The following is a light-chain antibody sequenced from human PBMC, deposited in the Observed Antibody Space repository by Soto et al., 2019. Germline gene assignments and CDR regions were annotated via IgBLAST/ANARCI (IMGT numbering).Light chain of an antibody. Sequence: QPVLTQSTSASASLGASVKLTCTLSSGHSSYAIAWHQQQPEKGPRYLMKLNSDGSHSKGDGIPDRFSGSSSGAERYLTISSLQSEDEADYYCQTWGTGVFGGGTKLTVL. CDR3: QTWGTGV. CDR2: LNSDGSH. J-gene: IGLJ2*01. V-gene: IGLV4-69*01. CDR1: SGHSSYA.